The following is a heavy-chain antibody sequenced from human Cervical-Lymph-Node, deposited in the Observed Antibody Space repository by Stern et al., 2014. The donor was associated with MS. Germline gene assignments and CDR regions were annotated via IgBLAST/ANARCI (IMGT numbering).Heavy chain of an antibody. Sequence: QVQLGQSGAEVKKPGSSVKVSCKASGDTFTTYAISWVRQAPGQGLEWMGGITPIFGMADYAEKFQARVTITADKSTSTAYMELRSLRFEDTAVYYCAREVGSLSMDVWGQGTTVTVSS. J-gene: IGHJ6*02. CDR3: AREVGSLSMDV. CDR1: GDTFTTYA. D-gene: IGHD3-16*01. V-gene: IGHV1-69*17. CDR2: ITPIFGMA.